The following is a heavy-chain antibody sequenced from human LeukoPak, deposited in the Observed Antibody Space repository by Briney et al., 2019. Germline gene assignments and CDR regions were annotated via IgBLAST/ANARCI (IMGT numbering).Heavy chain of an antibody. CDR1: GFIFTSYA. CDR2: ISGSGASA. Sequence: GGSLRLSCAASGFIFTSYAMTWVRQAPGKGLEWVSAISGSGASAYYADSVKGRFSISRDNSKNTLYLQMNSLRAEDTAIYYCFLPDRSFPWGQGTLVTVSS. D-gene: IGHD3-16*02. V-gene: IGHV3-23*01. CDR3: FLPDRSFP. J-gene: IGHJ5*02.